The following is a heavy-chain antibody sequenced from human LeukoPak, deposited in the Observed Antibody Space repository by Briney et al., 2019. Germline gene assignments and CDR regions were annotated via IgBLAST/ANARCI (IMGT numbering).Heavy chain of an antibody. CDR1: GYTLTSYA. CDR3: ARKRITMVRGQNDAFGI. V-gene: IGHV1-3*01. CDR2: INAGNGNT. Sequence: ASVKVSCKASGYTLTSYAMHWVPQAPGQRLEWMGWINAGNGNTKYSQKFQGRVTITRDTSASTAYMELSSVRSEDTAVYYCARKRITMVRGQNDAFGIWGQGTMVTVSS. J-gene: IGHJ3*02. D-gene: IGHD3-10*01.